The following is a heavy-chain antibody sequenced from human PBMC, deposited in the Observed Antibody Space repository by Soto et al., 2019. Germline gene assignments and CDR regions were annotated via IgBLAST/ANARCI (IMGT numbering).Heavy chain of an antibody. J-gene: IGHJ3*02. V-gene: IGHV4-31*03. Sequence: SETLSLTCTVSGGSISSGGYYWSWIRQHPGKGLEWIGYIYYSGSTYYNPSLKSRVTISVDTSKNQFSLKLSSVTVADTAVYYCARDSRYYYGSGSYYNVDAFDIWGQGTMVTVSS. CDR1: GGSISSGGYY. D-gene: IGHD3-10*01. CDR3: ARDSRYYYGSGSYYNVDAFDI. CDR2: IYYSGST.